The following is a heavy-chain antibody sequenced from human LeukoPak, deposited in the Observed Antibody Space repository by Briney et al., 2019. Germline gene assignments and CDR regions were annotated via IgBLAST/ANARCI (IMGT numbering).Heavy chain of an antibody. CDR2: ISCGGGVT. V-gene: IGHV3-23*01. CDR3: AKGYSSGWSEGFLDY. Sequence: GGSLRLSCAASGFTISNDAMNWVRQPPPKGGEGVSAISCGGGVTYYEDSVRGRFTISRDNSRNTLYLQMNSLRAEDTAVYYCAKGYSSGWSEGFLDYWGQGILVTVSS. D-gene: IGHD6-19*01. CDR1: GFTISNDA. J-gene: IGHJ4*02.